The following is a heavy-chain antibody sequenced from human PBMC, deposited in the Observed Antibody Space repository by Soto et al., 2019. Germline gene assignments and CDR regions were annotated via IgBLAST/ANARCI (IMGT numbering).Heavy chain of an antibody. CDR1: GFTFYSSA. CDR3: AKPSGGSYPESRVFDS. CDR2: ISTTGANT. J-gene: IGHJ4*02. D-gene: IGHD1-26*01. Sequence: PGGSLRLSCAASGFTFYSSAMSWVRQAPGKGLVWVSAISTTGANTLYADSVKGRFTNSRDNAKNTLYLQMNSLRAEDTAIYYCAKPSGGSYPESRVFDSWVQGTLVTVSS. V-gene: IGHV3-23*01.